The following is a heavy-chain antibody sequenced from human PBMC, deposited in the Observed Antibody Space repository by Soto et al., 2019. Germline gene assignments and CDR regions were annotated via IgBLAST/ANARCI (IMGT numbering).Heavy chain of an antibody. CDR2: IYPGDSDT. CDR3: ASNRVAPALAEPDAWSDAFDI. Sequence: GESLKISCKGSGYSFTSYWIGWVRQMPGKGLEWMGIIYPGDSDTRYGPSFQGQGTTSADKSISTAYLQWSSLKASDTAMYYCASNRVAPALAEPDAWSDAFDIWGQGTMVTVSS. D-gene: IGHD2-15*01. J-gene: IGHJ3*02. CDR1: GYSFTSYW. V-gene: IGHV5-51*01.